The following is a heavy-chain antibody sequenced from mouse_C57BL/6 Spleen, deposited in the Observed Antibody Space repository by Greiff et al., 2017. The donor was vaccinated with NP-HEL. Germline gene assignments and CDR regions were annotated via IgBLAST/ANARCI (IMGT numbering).Heavy chain of an antibody. J-gene: IGHJ3*01. D-gene: IGHD2-5*01. V-gene: IGHV1-22*01. CDR2: INPNNGGT. CDR3: ARYHYSNYAWFAY. CDR1: GYTFTDYN. Sequence: EVQLQQSGPELVKPGASVKMSCKASGYTFTDYNMHWVKQSHGKSLEWIGYINPNNGGTSYNQKFKGKATLTVNKSSSTAYMELRSLTSEDSAVYYCARYHYSNYAWFAYWGQGTLVTVSA.